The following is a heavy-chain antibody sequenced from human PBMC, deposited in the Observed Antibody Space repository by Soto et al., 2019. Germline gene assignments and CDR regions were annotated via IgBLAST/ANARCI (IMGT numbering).Heavy chain of an antibody. CDR1: VGSISSSNW. CDR2: ISHSGSS. D-gene: IGHD6-13*01. Sequence: PSETMSLTCTVSVGSISSSNWWSWVRQPPGKGLEWIGEISHSGSSDYSPSLKSRVTISVDKSKNQFSLILSSVTAADTAVYYCARGQGSSWSNYYHYGMDVWGQVTTVTVS. J-gene: IGHJ6*02. V-gene: IGHV4-4*02. CDR3: ARGQGSSWSNYYHYGMDV.